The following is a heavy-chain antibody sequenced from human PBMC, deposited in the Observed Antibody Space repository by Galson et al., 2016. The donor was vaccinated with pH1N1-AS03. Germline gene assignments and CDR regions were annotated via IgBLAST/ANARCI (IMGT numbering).Heavy chain of an antibody. Sequence: ETLSLTCTVSGGSINSYYWTWIRQPPGKGLEWIGQIYYTGDIIYTPSLRSRVTISVDTSKNQLSLSLSSVTAADTAVYYRGRHLRNSYSMDVWGQGTTVTVS. CDR1: GGSINSYY. V-gene: IGHV4-59*08. CDR2: IYYTGDI. CDR3: GRHLRNSYSMDV. J-gene: IGHJ6*02. D-gene: IGHD2-21*01.